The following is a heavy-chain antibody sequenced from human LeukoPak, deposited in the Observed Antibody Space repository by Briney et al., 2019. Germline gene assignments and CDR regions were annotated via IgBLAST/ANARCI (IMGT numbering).Heavy chain of an antibody. D-gene: IGHD3-10*01. Sequence: GGSLRLSCAAPGFTFSSYAMSWVRQAPGKGLEWVSAISGSGGSTYYADSVKGRFTISRDNSKNTLYLQMNSLRAEDTAVYYCAKDWGVWFRDGDDAFDIWGQGTMVTVSS. J-gene: IGHJ3*02. CDR2: ISGSGGST. CDR3: AKDWGVWFRDGDDAFDI. CDR1: GFTFSSYA. V-gene: IGHV3-23*01.